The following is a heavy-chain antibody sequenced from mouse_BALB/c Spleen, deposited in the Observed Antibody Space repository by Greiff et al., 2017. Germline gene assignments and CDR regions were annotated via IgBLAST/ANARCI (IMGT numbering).Heavy chain of an antibody. CDR2: IRNKANGYTT. J-gene: IGHJ3*01. CDR1: GFTFTDYY. V-gene: IGHV7-3*02. Sequence: EVQVVESGGGLVQPGGSLRLSCATSGFTFTDYYMSWVRQPPGKALEWLGFIRNKANGYTTEYSASVKGRFTISRDNSQSILYLQMNTLRAEDSATYYCARDGITTREGFAYWGQGTLVTVSA. CDR3: ARDGITTREGFAY. D-gene: IGHD2-4*01.